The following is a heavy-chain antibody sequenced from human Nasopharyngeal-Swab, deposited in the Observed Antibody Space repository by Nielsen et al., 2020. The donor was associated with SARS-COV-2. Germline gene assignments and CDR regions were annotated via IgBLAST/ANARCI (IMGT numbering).Heavy chain of an antibody. D-gene: IGHD3-3*01. CDR3: ARDYLYDFWSGYGYYFDY. J-gene: IGHJ4*02. Sequence: GESLKISCAASGFTFSSYWMSWVRQAPGKELEWVANIKQDGSEKYYVDSVKGRFTISRDNAKNSLYLQMNSLRAEDTAVYYCARDYLYDFWSGYGYYFDYWGQGTLVTVSS. CDR1: GFTFSSYW. V-gene: IGHV3-7*01. CDR2: IKQDGSEK.